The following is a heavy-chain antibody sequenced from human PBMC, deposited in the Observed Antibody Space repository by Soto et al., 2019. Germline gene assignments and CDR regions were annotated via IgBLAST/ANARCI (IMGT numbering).Heavy chain of an antibody. Sequence: TSQTLSLTGTVSGGCVSSTSYYWGWIRQPPGKGLEWIGSIYYSGSTYYNPSHKSRVTVSVDTSKNQFSLKVSAVTAADTAVYYSARCLILDQGYYFDYWGQGTLVTVSS. CDR1: GGCVSSTSYY. CDR2: IYYSGST. V-gene: IGHV4-39*07. CDR3: ARCLILDQGYYFDY. D-gene: IGHD3-16*01. J-gene: IGHJ4*02.